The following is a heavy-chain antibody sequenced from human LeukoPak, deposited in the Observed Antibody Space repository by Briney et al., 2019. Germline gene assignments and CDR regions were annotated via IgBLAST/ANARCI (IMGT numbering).Heavy chain of an antibody. CDR2: IYYSGST. J-gene: IGHJ4*02. CDR3: ARHGSTDYFDY. CDR1: GGSISTYY. V-gene: IGHV4-59*05. D-gene: IGHD2-2*03. Sequence: SETLSLTCTASGGSISTYYWSWLRQVPGKGLEWLGRIYYSGSTFYNPSLKSRVTISVDTSNNQFSLRLSSVTAADTAVYYCARHGSTDYFDYWGQGTLVTVSS.